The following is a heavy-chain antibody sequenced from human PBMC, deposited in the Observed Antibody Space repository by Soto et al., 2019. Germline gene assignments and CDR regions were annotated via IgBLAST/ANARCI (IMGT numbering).Heavy chain of an antibody. V-gene: IGHV3-33*01. CDR1: GFTFSSYG. CDR3: ARDIAGGSYYKSLFDY. D-gene: IGHD1-26*01. CDR2: IWYDGSNK. J-gene: IGHJ4*02. Sequence: GVLRLSCAASGFTFSSYGMHWVRQAPGKGLEWVAVIWYDGSNKYYADSVKGRFTISRDNSKNTLYLQMNSLRAEDTAVYYCARDIAGGSYYKSLFDYWGQGTLVTVSS.